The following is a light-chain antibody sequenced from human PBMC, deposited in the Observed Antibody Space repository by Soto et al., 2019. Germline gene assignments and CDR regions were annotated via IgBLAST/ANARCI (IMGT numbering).Light chain of an antibody. V-gene: IGKV1-12*01. Sequence: IQMTQSPSSVSASVGDRVTITCRARQDISSLLAWYQHKPGKAPKLLIYAATTLQSGVPSRFSVSESGTEFTLTIRSLQHDDFATYYCQQADNFPFTFGPGTKVDMK. CDR2: AAT. CDR1: QDISSL. CDR3: QQADNFPFT. J-gene: IGKJ3*01.